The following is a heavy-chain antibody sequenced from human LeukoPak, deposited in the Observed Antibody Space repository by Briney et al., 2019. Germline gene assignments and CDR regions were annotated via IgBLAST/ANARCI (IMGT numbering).Heavy chain of an antibody. J-gene: IGHJ4*02. D-gene: IGHD3-22*01. CDR2: IYTSGST. V-gene: IGHV4-61*02. CDR1: GGSISSGNYY. Sequence: SQTLSLTCTVSGGSISSGNYYWSWIRKPAEKGLEWIGRIYTSGSTNYNPSLKSRVTISVDTSKNQFSLKLSSVTAADTAVYYCAREGDYYDTSGTLDYWGQGTLVTVSS. CDR3: AREGDYYDTSGTLDY.